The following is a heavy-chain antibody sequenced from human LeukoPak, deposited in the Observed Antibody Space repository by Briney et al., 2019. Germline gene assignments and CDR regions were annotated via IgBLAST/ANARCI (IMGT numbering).Heavy chain of an antibody. J-gene: IGHJ4*02. V-gene: IGHV3-33*01. CDR1: GFTFRSYG. D-gene: IGHD6-19*01. CDR2: IWYDGSNI. CDR3: ARDNPSGYNSGWPLGH. Sequence: PGGSLRLSCAASGFTFRSYGMHWVRQAPGKGLEWVAVIWYDGSNINYGDSVKCRFTISRDNSKNTLFLQMNSLRAEDTAVYYCARDNPSGYNSGWPLGHWGQGTLVTVSS.